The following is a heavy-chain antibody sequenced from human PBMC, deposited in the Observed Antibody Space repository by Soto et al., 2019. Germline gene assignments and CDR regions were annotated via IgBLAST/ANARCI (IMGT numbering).Heavy chain of an antibody. CDR1: GFTFSSYA. Sequence: PGGSLRLSCAASGFTFSSYAMIWVRQAPGKGLEWVSAISGSGGSTYYADSVKGRFTISRDNSKNTLYLQMNSLRAEDTAVYYCAPRYCSSTSCYPYWGQGTLVTVSS. V-gene: IGHV3-23*01. CDR3: APRYCSSTSCYPY. CDR2: ISGSGGST. J-gene: IGHJ4*02. D-gene: IGHD2-2*01.